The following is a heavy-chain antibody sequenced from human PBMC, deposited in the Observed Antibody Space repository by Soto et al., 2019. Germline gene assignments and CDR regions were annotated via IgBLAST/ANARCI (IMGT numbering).Heavy chain of an antibody. V-gene: IGHV3-21*06. Sequence: GGSLRLSCAASGFTFTRYSMNWVRQAPGKGLEWVSSISSTTNYIYYGDSMKGRFTISRDNAKNSLNLEMNSLRAEDTAVYYCARESEDLTSNFGYWGQGTLVTVSS. CDR3: ARESEDLTSNFGY. J-gene: IGHJ4*02. CDR1: GFTFTRYS. CDR2: ISSTTNYI.